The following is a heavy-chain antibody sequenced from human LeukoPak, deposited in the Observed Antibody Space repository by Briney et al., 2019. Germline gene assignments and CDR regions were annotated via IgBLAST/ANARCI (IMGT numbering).Heavy chain of an antibody. J-gene: IGHJ4*02. CDR2: ISSDGSNK. V-gene: IGHV3-30-3*01. CDR3: ARTDISGWSRPLDC. D-gene: IGHD6-19*01. CDR1: GFTFSRYA. Sequence: QTGGSLRLSCAASGFTFSRYALHWVRQAPGKGLEWVAVISSDGSNKYYAGSVEGRFTISRDNYNNTLLLQMNSLRAEDKAVYYCARTDISGWSRPLDCWGQGTLVTVSS.